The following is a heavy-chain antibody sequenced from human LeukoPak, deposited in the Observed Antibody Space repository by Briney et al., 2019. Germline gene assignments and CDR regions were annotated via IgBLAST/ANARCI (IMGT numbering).Heavy chain of an antibody. Sequence: GRSLRLSCAASGFTFSSYGMHWVRQAPGKGLEWVAVIWYDGSNKYYADSVKGRFTISRDNSKNTLYLQMNSLRAEDTAVYYCARDFHFIGYCSSTSCPIIYWGQGTLVTVSS. CDR2: IWYDGSNK. CDR1: GFTFSSYG. D-gene: IGHD2-2*01. V-gene: IGHV3-33*01. CDR3: ARDFHFIGYCSSTSCPIIY. J-gene: IGHJ4*02.